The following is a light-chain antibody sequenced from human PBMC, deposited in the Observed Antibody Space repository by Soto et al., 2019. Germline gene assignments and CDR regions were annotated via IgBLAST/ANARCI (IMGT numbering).Light chain of an antibody. CDR2: DAS. Sequence: EVVLTQSPATLSLSPGEGATLSCRASQSVSNYLAWYQQRPGQAPRLLIYDASSRATGSPASFSGSGSGTDGTRTITSLEPADFAVYYCQQRSNWIFTFGPGTIVDIK. CDR1: QSVSNY. CDR3: QQRSNWIFT. J-gene: IGKJ3*01. V-gene: IGKV3-11*01.